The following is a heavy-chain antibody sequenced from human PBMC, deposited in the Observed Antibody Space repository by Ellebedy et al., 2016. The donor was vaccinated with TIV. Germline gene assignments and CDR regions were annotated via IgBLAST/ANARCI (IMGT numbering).Heavy chain of an antibody. D-gene: IGHD4-11*01. CDR1: GGFISDYY. V-gene: IGHV4-59*01. Sequence: SETLSLTCSVSGGFISDYYWHWIRQPPGKGLEWIGYIYYGSANYNPSLKSRVTISSDTSKNQFSLKLKSVTADDTAVYYCARTFTERLGGLTTHWVLDYWGQGRLVTASS. CDR3: ARTFTERLGGLTTHWVLDY. J-gene: IGHJ4*02. CDR2: IYYGSA.